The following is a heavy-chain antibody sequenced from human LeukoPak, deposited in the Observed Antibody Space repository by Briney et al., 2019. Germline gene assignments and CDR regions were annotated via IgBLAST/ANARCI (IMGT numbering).Heavy chain of an antibody. CDR2: IFHTGNT. CDR3: ARDSADYGDYLYAY. Sequence: SETLSLTCAVFGVSISSSNWWSWARQPPGKGLEWIGEIFHTGNTNYNPSLMSRVTISVDKSKNLFSLKLSSATAADTAVYYCARDSADYGDYLYAYWGQGILVTVSS. CDR1: GVSISSSNW. J-gene: IGHJ4*02. D-gene: IGHD4-17*01. V-gene: IGHV4-4*02.